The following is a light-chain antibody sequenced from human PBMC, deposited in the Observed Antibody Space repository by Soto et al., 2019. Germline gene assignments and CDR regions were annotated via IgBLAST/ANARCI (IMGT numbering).Light chain of an antibody. CDR3: LQHKSFPWT. J-gene: IGKJ1*01. CDR1: QGIRSD. V-gene: IGKV1-17*01. CDR2: AAS. Sequence: IQMTQSPSSLSASVGDRVTIACRASQGIRSDLVWYQQQPGKAPKRLIYAASSLESGVPSRFSASGSGTEFTLTISSLQPEDFATYYCLQHKSFPWTFGQGTKVEIK.